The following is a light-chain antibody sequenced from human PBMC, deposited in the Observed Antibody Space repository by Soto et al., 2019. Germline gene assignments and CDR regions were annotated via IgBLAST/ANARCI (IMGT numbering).Light chain of an antibody. CDR2: SNN. V-gene: IGLV1-44*01. CDR1: SSNIARNT. Sequence: QSVLTQRPSASGTPGQRVTISCSGSSSNIARNTVNWYEQLPGTAPKLLIYSNNQRPSGVPDRFPGSKSGTSASLAISGLQSEDEADYYCAAWDDSVNGYVFGTGTKVTVL. CDR3: AAWDDSVNGYV. J-gene: IGLJ1*01.